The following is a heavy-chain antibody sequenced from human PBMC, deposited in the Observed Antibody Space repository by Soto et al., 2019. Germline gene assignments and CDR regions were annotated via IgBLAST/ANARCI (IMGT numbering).Heavy chain of an antibody. V-gene: IGHV4-34*01. Sequence: NPSETLSLTCAVYGGSFSGYYWSWIRQPPGKGLEWIGEINHSGSTNYNPSLKSRVTISVDTSKNQFSLKLSSVTAADTAVYYCARVNWDTAMVGYWGQGTLVTVSS. J-gene: IGHJ4*02. CDR2: INHSGST. CDR3: ARVNWDTAMVGY. CDR1: GGSFSGYY. D-gene: IGHD5-18*01.